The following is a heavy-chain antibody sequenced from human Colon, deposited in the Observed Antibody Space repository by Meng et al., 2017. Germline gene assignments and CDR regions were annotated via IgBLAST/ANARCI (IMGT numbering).Heavy chain of an antibody. D-gene: IGHD1-26*01. J-gene: IGHJ4*02. Sequence: SETLSPTCPLSGGSISSSDWNWIRQPAGEGLEWIGRIFPNGNTDYNPSLRSRVTIAKDTSKNQLSLKRDSVTAAHTAVYYCARNEPTTHYRLQTWGQGTL. CDR1: GGSISSSD. V-gene: IGHV4-4*07. CDR2: IFPNGNT. CDR3: ARNEPTTHYRLQT.